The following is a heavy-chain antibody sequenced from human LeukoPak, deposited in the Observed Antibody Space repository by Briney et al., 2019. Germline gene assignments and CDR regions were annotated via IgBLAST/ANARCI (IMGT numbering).Heavy chain of an antibody. J-gene: IGHJ4*02. Sequence: SETLSLTCAVYGGSFSGYYWSWIRQPPGKGPEWIGEINHSGSTNYNPSLKSRVTISVDTSKNQFSLKLSSVTAADTAVYYCARASMYYYDSSGYPNLFDYWGQGTLVTVSS. CDR3: ARASMYYYDSSGYPNLFDY. D-gene: IGHD3-22*01. V-gene: IGHV4-34*01. CDR1: GGSFSGYY. CDR2: INHSGST.